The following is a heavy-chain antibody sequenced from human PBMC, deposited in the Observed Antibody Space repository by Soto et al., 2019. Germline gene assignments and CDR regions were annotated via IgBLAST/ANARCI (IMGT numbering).Heavy chain of an antibody. CDR3: AIDAHPLGWFDS. D-gene: IGHD3-10*01. Sequence: QVQLQESGPGLVKPSETLSLTCTLSGGSISTYYWNWIRQSPGKGLEWIGYIYYLGRTNYTPSLRSRVTMSIDTSKNQFSLRLTSVTAADTAVYYCAIDAHPLGWFDSWGQGTLVTVSS. V-gene: IGHV4-59*01. J-gene: IGHJ5*01. CDR2: IYYLGRT. CDR1: GGSISTYY.